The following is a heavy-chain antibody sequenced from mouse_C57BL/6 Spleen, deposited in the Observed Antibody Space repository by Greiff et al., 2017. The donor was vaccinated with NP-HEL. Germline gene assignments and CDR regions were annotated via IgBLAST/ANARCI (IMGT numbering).Heavy chain of an antibody. D-gene: IGHD1-1*01. J-gene: IGHJ3*01. Sequence: EVKLMESGAELVRPGASVKLSCTASGFNIKDDYMHWVKQRPEQGLEWIGWIDPENGDTEYASKFQGKATITADTSSNTAYLQLSSLTSEDTAVYYCTTLGTVVAKAYWGQGTLVTVSA. CDR1: GFNIKDDY. V-gene: IGHV14-4*01. CDR2: IDPENGDT. CDR3: TTLGTVVAKAY.